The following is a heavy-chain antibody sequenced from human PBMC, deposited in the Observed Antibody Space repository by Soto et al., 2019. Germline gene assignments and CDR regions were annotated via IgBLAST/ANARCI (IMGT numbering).Heavy chain of an antibody. CDR1: GGSVSSGGYY. D-gene: IGHD3-10*01. CDR3: ARAGSYRYFDY. CDR2: IYYSGST. J-gene: IGHJ4*02. Sequence: QVQLQESGPGLVKPSETLSLTCSVSGGSVSSGGYYWSWIRQPPGKGLEWIGCIYYSGSTDYNPPRKRRVTMSLDKSKNQFSLKLNSVAAADTAVYFCARAGSYRYFDYWGQGTLVTVSS. V-gene: IGHV4-61*08.